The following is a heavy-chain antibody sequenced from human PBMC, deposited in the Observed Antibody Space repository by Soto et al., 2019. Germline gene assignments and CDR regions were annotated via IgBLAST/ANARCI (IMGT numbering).Heavy chain of an antibody. J-gene: IGHJ6*02. CDR1: GGSISSGGYY. D-gene: IGHD3-10*01. Sequence: SETLSLTCTVSGGSISSGGYYWSWIRQHPGKGLEWIGYIYYSGSTYYNPSLKSRVTMSVDTSKNQFSLKLSSVTAADTAVYYCARGGSGSYFPPLTKNYYYYGMDVWGQGTTVTVSS. V-gene: IGHV4-31*03. CDR2: IYYSGST. CDR3: ARGGSGSYFPPLTKNYYYYGMDV.